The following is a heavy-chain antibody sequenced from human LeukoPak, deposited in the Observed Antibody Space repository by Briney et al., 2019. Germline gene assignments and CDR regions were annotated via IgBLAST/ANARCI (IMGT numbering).Heavy chain of an antibody. Sequence: GSLRLSCSASGFTFSSYWMRWVRQAPGEGLEWVANIKQDGSEKYYVDSVKGRFTISRDNAKNSLYLQMNSLRAEDTAVYYCARDSRGSYRLAYYYYYYMDVWGKGTTVTVSS. CDR2: IKQDGSEK. D-gene: IGHD1-26*01. CDR1: GFTFSSYW. J-gene: IGHJ6*03. V-gene: IGHV3-7*01. CDR3: ARDSRGSYRLAYYYYYYMDV.